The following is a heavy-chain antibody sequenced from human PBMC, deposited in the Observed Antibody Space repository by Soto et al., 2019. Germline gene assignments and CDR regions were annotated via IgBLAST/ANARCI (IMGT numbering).Heavy chain of an antibody. V-gene: IGHV4-39*02. CDR2: IYYSGST. D-gene: IGHD2-8*02. J-gene: IGHJ4*02. Sequence: PSETMSLTCTVSGGSISRSSYYLGWIRKPPGKGLEWIGSIYYSGSTYYNPSLKSRVTISVDTSKNQFSLKLSSVTAADTAVYYCARDKITGLFDYWGQGTLVTSPQ. CDR1: GGSISRSSYY. CDR3: ARDKITGLFDY.